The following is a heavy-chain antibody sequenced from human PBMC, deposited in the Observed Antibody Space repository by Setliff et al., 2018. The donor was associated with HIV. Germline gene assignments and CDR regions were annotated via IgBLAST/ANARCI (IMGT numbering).Heavy chain of an antibody. CDR3: ARRIDDSGSFPDKNWFDT. D-gene: IGHD3-10*01. CDR2: IFSSGST. V-gene: IGHV4-4*09. J-gene: IGHJ5*01. CDR1: GDSISSYS. Sequence: LSLTCTASGDSISSYSWNWIRQSPGGGLEWIGFIFSSGSTKYNPSLQSRVTMSIDTSKNQFSLRLTSVTAADTAVYYCARRIDDSGSFPDKNWFDTWG.